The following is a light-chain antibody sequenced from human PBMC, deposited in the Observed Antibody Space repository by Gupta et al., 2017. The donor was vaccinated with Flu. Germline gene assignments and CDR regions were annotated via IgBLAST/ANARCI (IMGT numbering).Light chain of an antibody. Sequence: DVHMTQSPSSLSASVGDRVTITCQTNQDIANHLNWYQQKPGKAPQLLIYDASELYAGVPLSFSLSGSGTNFTLTISSLQPDEVATYFCQHVHHLPIAFGLGTKVNIK. CDR2: DAS. CDR3: QHVHHLPIA. V-gene: IGKV1-33*01. J-gene: IGKJ3*01. CDR1: QDIANH.